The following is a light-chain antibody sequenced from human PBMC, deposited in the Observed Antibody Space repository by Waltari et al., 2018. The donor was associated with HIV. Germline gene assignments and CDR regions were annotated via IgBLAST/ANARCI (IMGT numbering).Light chain of an antibody. V-gene: IGKV3-11*01. Sequence: EIVLTQSPGTLSLSPGERVTLSCRASHSVTNFLAWYQQKPDQAPRLLHYDAHTRAAGIPASFSGSGSATDFTLTISILAPDDFTVYCCQQRSYWPSFGQGTRLDI. CDR1: HSVTNF. CDR2: DAH. CDR3: QQRSYWPS. J-gene: IGKJ2*03.